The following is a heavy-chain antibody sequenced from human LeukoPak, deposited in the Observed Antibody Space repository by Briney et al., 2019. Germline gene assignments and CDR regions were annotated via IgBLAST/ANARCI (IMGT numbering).Heavy chain of an antibody. J-gene: IGHJ4*02. CDR3: ARVIAAAGPYYFDY. CDR2: ISAYNSNT. Sequence: ASVKVSCKASGYSFTSYGISWLRQAPGQGLEWMGWISAYNSNTNYAQKLQGRVTMTTDTSTSTAYMELRSLRSDDTAVYYCARVIAAAGPYYFDYWCQGTLVTVSS. D-gene: IGHD6-13*01. V-gene: IGHV1-18*01. CDR1: GYSFTSYG.